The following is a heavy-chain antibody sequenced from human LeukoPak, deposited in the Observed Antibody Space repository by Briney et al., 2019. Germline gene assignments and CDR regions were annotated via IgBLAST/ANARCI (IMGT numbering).Heavy chain of an antibody. D-gene: IGHD3-10*01. Sequence: ASVKVSCKASGYTFTSYYMHWVRQAPGQWLEWMGIINPSGGSTSYAQKFQGRVTMTRDTSTSTVYMELSSLRSEDTAVYYCARDRDSGSYYFYYYGMDVWGQGTTVTVSS. CDR2: INPSGGST. CDR1: GYTFTSYY. J-gene: IGHJ6*02. V-gene: IGHV1-46*01. CDR3: ARDRDSGSYYFYYYGMDV.